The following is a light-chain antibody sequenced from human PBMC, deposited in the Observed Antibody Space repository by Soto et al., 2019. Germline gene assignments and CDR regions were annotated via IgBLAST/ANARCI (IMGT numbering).Light chain of an antibody. CDR2: GAS. Sequence: EIVMTQSPATLSVSPGERATLSCRASQSVSSNLAWYQQKPGQAPRLLIYGASTRATGIPARFSGSGSGTEFTLTIGSLQSEDFAVYYCQQYNNWPPWGFGQGTKLEIK. CDR1: QSVSSN. J-gene: IGKJ2*03. V-gene: IGKV3-15*01. CDR3: QQYNNWPPWG.